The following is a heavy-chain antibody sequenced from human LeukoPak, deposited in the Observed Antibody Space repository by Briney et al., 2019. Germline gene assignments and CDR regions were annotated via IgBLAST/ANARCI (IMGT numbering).Heavy chain of an antibody. V-gene: IGHV3-48*01. CDR1: GFTFSNYN. J-gene: IGHJ4*02. CDR2: IVSSGRTT. CDR3: ARDRTDTNLFDY. D-gene: IGHD4-11*01. Sequence: GGSLRLSCAASGFTFSNYNIQWVRQAPGKGLEWLSYIVSSGRTTYYSDSVRGRFTVSRDNAKNSLYLQMNSLRAEDTAVYYCARDRTDTNLFDYWGQGTLVTVPS.